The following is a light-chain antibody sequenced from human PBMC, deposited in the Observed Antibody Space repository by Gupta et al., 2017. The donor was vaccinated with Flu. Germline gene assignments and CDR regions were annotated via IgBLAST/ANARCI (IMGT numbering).Light chain of an antibody. CDR2: KTS. J-gene: IGKJ3*01. V-gene: IGKV1-5*03. CDR3: QQYKNYRT. CDR1: QNISGW. Sequence: VGDRVIITCRASQNISGWLAWYQQKPGRAPNLLIYKTSTLESGVPSRFSGSGSGTEFALTISSLQPDDFATYYCQQYKNYRTFGPGTKVEIK.